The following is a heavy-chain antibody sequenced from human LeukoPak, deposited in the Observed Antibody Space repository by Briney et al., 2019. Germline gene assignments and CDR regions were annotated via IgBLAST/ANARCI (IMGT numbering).Heavy chain of an antibody. D-gene: IGHD5-24*01. CDR1: GFTFSSYA. Sequence: GGSLRLSCAASGFTFSSYAMHWVRQAPGKGLEWVAVISYDGSNKYYADSVKGRFTISRDNFKNTLYLQMNSLRAEDTAVYYCARDGWLQPQTSAFDYWGQGTLVTVSS. CDR3: ARDGWLQPQTSAFDY. CDR2: ISYDGSNK. V-gene: IGHV3-30-3*01. J-gene: IGHJ4*02.